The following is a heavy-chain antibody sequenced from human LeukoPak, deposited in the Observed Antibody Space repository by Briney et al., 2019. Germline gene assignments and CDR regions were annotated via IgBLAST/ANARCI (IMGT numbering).Heavy chain of an antibody. CDR1: GGSISGGGDY. D-gene: IGHD3-16*01. CDR2: IYYSGST. Sequence: SQTLSLTCTVSGGSISGGGDYWSWIRQHPGKGLEWIGYIYYSGSTYYNPSLKSRVTISVDTSKNQFSLKLSSVTAADTAVYYCARGDYVWGSPTPAKHVDYWGQGTLVTVSS. CDR3: ARGDYVWGSPTPAKHVDY. V-gene: IGHV4-31*03. J-gene: IGHJ4*02.